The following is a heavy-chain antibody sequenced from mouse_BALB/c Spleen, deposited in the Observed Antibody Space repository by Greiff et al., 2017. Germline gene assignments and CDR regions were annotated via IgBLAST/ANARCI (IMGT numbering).Heavy chain of an antibody. D-gene: IGHD1-2*01. CDR3: ASSVLRKGFAD. Sequence: EVQLQQSGAELVRPGASVKLSCKASGFNFNDYYMHWVKQRPEQGLEWIGWIDPENGNTIYDPKFQGKASITADTSSNTAYLQLSSLTSEDTAVYYSASSVLRKGFADWGQGTLVTVSA. V-gene: IGHV14-1*02. CDR1: GFNFNDYY. CDR2: IDPENGNT. J-gene: IGHJ3*01.